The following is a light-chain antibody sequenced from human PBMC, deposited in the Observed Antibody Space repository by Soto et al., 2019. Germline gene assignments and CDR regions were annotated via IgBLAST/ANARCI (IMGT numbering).Light chain of an antibody. CDR2: TAS. CDR3: QQSYSPPWT. CDR1: QTISNY. J-gene: IGKJ1*01. V-gene: IGKV1-39*01. Sequence: DIQMTQSPSSLSASIGDRVTITCRASQTISNYLNWYQQKSGKAPNVLISTASTLQSGVPPRFSGSASGADFTLTISSRQPEDFATYYCQQSYSPPWTFGQVTKVEIK.